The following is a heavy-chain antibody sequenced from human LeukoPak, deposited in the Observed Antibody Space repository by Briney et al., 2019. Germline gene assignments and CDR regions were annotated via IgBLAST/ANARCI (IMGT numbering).Heavy chain of an antibody. D-gene: IGHD4-17*01. J-gene: IGHJ5*02. Sequence: SETLSLTCTVSGGSISSGGYYWSWIRQHPGKGLEWIGYIYYSGSTYYNPSLKSRVTISVDTSKNQFSLKLSSVTAADTAVYYCARGADVYGENWFDPWGQGTLVTVSS. V-gene: IGHV4-31*03. CDR1: GGSISSGGYY. CDR2: IYYSGST. CDR3: ARGADVYGENWFDP.